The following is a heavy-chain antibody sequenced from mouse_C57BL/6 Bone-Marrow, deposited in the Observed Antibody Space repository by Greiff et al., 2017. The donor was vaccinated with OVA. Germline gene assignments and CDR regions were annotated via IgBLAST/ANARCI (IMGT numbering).Heavy chain of an antibody. V-gene: IGHV2-2*01. J-gene: IGHJ4*01. CDR3: ARGRVYYGNSLDY. D-gene: IGHD2-1*01. CDR1: GFSLTSYG. CDR2: IWSGGST. Sequence: QVHVKQSGPGLVQPSQSLSITCTVSGFSLTSYGVHWVRQSPGKGLEWLGVIWSGGSTDYNAAFISRLSISKDNSKSQVFFKMNSLQADDTAIYYCARGRVYYGNSLDYWGQGTSVTVSS.